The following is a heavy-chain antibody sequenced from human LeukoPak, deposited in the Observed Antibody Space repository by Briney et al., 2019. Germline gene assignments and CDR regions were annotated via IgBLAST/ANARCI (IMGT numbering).Heavy chain of an antibody. D-gene: IGHD6-13*01. CDR3: ARTTEAHSWRTRYYDYYMDV. Sequence: SETLSLTCTVSGGSISSYYWSWIRQPAGKGLEWIGRIYISGSTNYNPSLKSRVTMSVDTSKNQFSLKLSSVTAADTAVYYCARTTEAHSWRTRYYDYYMDVWGKGTTVTVSS. CDR1: GGSISSYY. J-gene: IGHJ6*03. V-gene: IGHV4-4*07. CDR2: IYISGST.